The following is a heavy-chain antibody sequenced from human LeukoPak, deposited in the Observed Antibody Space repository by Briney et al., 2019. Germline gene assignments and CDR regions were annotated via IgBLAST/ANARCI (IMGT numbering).Heavy chain of an antibody. CDR1: GGTLNSLA. J-gene: IGHJ6*02. Sequence: SVKVSCKASGGTLNSLAISWVGQPPAQGLAWMGGIIHIFGTANYAQRFQGGVTITADESTSTAYMELSSLRSEDTAVYYCASRYCSGGRCDSSYYYYYGMDVWGQGTTVTVSS. CDR2: IIHIFGTA. V-gene: IGHV1-69*13. D-gene: IGHD2-15*01. CDR3: ASRYCSGGRCDSSYYYYYGMDV.